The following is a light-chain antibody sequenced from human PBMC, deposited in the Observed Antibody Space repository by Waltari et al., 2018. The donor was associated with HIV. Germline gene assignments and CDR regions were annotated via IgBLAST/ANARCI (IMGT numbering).Light chain of an antibody. V-gene: IGLV1-47*01. Sequence: QSVLTQPPSASATPGQRVTISCYGTNSHSGNNYVYWYQQPPGTAPKVLIYRNNYRPAGVPDRFSGSKSGTSASLAISGLRSEDEADYYCATWDDNLSGWVFGGGTKLTVL. CDR2: RNN. CDR1: NSHSGNNY. J-gene: IGLJ3*02. CDR3: ATWDDNLSGWV.